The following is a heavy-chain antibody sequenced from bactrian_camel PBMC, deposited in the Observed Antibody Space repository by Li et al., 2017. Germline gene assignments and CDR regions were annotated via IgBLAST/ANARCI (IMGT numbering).Heavy chain of an antibody. CDR1: GFTHSSYC. V-gene: IGHV3S53*01. J-gene: IGHJ4*01. CDR3: ATESYISTWFAHRY. CDR2: IAGDGRT. D-gene: IGHD6*01. Sequence: HVQLVESGGGLVQAGGSLLLSCAASGFTHSSYCMGWFRRLPGQEREGVAAIAGDGRTDYADSVKGRFTISRDNAENTLYLQMNSLKTEDTTVYYCATESYISTWFAHRYWGQRTQVTVS.